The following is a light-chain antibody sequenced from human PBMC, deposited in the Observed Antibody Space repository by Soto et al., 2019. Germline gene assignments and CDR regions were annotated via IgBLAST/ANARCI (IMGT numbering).Light chain of an antibody. Sequence: EIVMTQSPATLSVSPGERATLSCRASQSVSSNLAWYQQKPGQAPRLLIYGASTRATGIPARFSGSGSGTAFTLTISSLQSEEFADYYCQQYNNGWTFGQGTKVEIK. V-gene: IGKV3-15*01. CDR2: GAS. CDR3: QQYNNGWT. CDR1: QSVSSN. J-gene: IGKJ1*01.